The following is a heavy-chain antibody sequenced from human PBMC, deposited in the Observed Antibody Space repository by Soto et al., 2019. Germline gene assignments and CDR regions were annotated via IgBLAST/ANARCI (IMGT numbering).Heavy chain of an antibody. CDR3: ARASRIYYDSSGYLYYFDY. CDR2: IYSGGST. J-gene: IGHJ4*02. Sequence: GSLRLSCAASGFTVSSNYMSWVRQAPGKGLEWVSVIYSGGSTYYADSVKGRFTISRDNSKNTLYLQMNSLRAEDTAVYYCARASRIYYDSSGYLYYFDYWGQGTLVTVSS. V-gene: IGHV3-66*01. CDR1: GFTVSSNY. D-gene: IGHD3-22*01.